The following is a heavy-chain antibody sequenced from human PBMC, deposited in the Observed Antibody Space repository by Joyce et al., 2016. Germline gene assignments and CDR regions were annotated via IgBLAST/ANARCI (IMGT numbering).Heavy chain of an antibody. V-gene: IGHV1-2*02. CDR1: GYTFTGYY. D-gene: IGHD5-12*01. CDR2: INPDNGGT. Sequence: QVQLVQSGAEVKKPGASVRVSCKASGYTFTGYYIHWVRQAPGQGLECSGGINPDNGGTKYAQKFQGRVTMTRDTSITTAYMELSRLRVDDMAVYYCARDAYDGYFDSWGQGTLVTVSS. J-gene: IGHJ4*02. CDR3: ARDAYDGYFDS.